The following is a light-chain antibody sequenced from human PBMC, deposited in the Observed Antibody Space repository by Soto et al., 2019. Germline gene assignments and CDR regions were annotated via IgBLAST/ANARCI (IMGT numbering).Light chain of an antibody. Sequence: QFVLTQPPSASGTPGQSVTVSCSGSSSNIGSNTVTWYQQLPGTPPILLLYRNDQRPSGVPDRISGSRSGTSASLAIIGLRSEDEADYYCASWDDTLSVPIFGGGTKLTVL. CDR2: RND. CDR3: ASWDDTLSVPI. J-gene: IGLJ2*01. CDR1: SSNIGSNT. V-gene: IGLV1-47*01.